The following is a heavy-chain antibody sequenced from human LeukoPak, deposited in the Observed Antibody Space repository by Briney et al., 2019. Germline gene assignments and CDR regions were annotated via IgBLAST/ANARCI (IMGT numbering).Heavy chain of an antibody. J-gene: IGHJ5*02. CDR3: VRDRNTSFAFDP. CDR1: GFRFDTYS. V-gene: IGHV3-21*01. Sequence: GGSLRLSCAASGFRFDTYSMNWVRQAPGKGLEWVSCISSSSNYIYYADSVKGRFTISRDNSKNSLYLQMKSLRVEDTAVYYRVRDRNTSFAFDPWGQGTMVTVSS. CDR2: ISSSSNYI. D-gene: IGHD2-2*01.